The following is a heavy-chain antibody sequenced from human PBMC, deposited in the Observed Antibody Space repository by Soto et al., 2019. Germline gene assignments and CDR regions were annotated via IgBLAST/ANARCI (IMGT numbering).Heavy chain of an antibody. CDR2: ISGSGGST. V-gene: IGHV3-23*01. D-gene: IGHD3-10*01. CDR1: GFTFSGYA. CDR3: AKPLKLWFGELPRDY. Sequence: GGSLRLSCAASGFTFSGYAMSWVRQAPGKGLEWVSAISGSGGSTYYADSVKGRFTISRDNSKNTLYLQMNSLRAEDTAVYYCAKPLKLWFGELPRDYWGQGTLVTVSS. J-gene: IGHJ4*02.